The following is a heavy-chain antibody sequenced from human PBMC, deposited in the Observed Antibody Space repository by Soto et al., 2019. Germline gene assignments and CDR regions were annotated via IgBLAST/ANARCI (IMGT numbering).Heavy chain of an antibody. CDR2: IMPGSSHI. CDR3: AKPLDDSSGYWAFAI. D-gene: IGHD3-22*01. J-gene: IGHJ3*02. V-gene: IGHV3-48*01. Sequence: PGGSLRLSCAASGFTFSIYSMSWVRQAPGKGLEWVSYIMPGSSHIYYADSVKGRFTISRDNAKNSLYLQMNSLRAEDTAVYYCAKPLDDSSGYWAFAIWVQGTMVTVSS. CDR1: GFTFSIYS.